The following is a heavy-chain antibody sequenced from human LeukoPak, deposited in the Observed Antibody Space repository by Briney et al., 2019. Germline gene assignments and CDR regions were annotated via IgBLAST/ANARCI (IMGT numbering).Heavy chain of an antibody. CDR3: AKLTVATFRSLFDS. CDR1: GFTLSSYA. D-gene: IGHD5-12*01. CDR2: ISYDGSNK. J-gene: IGHJ4*02. V-gene: IGHV3-30*04. Sequence: PGGSLRLSCAAFGFTLSSYAMHWVRQAPGKGLEWVALISYDGSNKYYADSVKGRFTISRDNSKNTLYLQVNSLRAEDTAVYYCAKLTVATFRSLFDSWGQGTLVAVSS.